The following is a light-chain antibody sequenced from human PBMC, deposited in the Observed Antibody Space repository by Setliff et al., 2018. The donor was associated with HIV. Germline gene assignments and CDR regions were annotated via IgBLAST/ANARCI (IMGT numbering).Light chain of an antibody. CDR2: RAS. CDR1: QSIGSW. CDR3: QQYSSYSPLT. J-gene: IGKJ4*01. V-gene: IGKV1-5*03. Sequence: DIQMTQSPSTLSASVGDRVTITCRASQSIGSWLAWYQKKPGKAPRLLIYRASSLESGVPSRFSGSGSGTEFTLTISSLQPDDSATYYCQQYSSYSPLTFGGGTKVDIK.